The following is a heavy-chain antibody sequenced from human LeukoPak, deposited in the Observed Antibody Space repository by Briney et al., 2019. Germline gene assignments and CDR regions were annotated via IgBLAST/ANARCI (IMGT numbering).Heavy chain of an antibody. D-gene: IGHD1-26*01. Sequence: SETLSLICTVSGGSISSYYWSWIRQPPGKGLEWHGYIYYSGSTNYNPSLKSRFTISVDTSKNQFSLKLSSVTAADTAVYYCARGGGPLGFCDYWGQGTLVTVSS. CDR3: ARGGGPLGFCDY. CDR1: GGSISSYY. V-gene: IGHV4-59*01. J-gene: IGHJ4*02. CDR2: IYYSGST.